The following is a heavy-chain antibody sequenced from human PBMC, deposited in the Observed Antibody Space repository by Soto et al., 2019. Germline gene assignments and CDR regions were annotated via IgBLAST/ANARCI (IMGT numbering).Heavy chain of an antibody. V-gene: IGHV1-2*04. J-gene: IGHJ6*02. D-gene: IGHD3-10*01. CDR2: INPNSGGT. CDR3: AREGWSYYYGSGYYGMDV. Sequence: ASVKVSCKASGYTFTGYYKHWVRQAPGQGLEWMGWINPNSGGTNYAQKFQGWVTMTRDTSISTAYMELSRLRSDDTAVYYCAREGWSYYYGSGYYGMDVWGQGTTVTVSS. CDR1: GYTFTGYY.